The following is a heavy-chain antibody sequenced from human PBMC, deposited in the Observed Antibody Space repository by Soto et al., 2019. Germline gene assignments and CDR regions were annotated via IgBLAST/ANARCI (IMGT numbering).Heavy chain of an antibody. CDR3: ARRRDPDGAYFDS. V-gene: IGHV4-39*01. CDR2: MYYSVSD. Sequence: SETLSLTCTVSGGSISSTDYYWGWIRLPPGKGLEWIATMYYSVSDFHNPSLKSRVTLSVDTSENQFSLKMNSVTAADTAVYYCARRRDPDGAYFDSWGQGTPVTVSS. J-gene: IGHJ4*02. CDR1: GGSISSTDYY. D-gene: IGHD4-17*01.